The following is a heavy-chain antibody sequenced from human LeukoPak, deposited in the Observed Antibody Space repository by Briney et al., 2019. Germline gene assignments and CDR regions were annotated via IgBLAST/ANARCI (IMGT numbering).Heavy chain of an antibody. CDR2: INSDGSSR. D-gene: IGHD3-22*01. CDR3: ARGGPDSSDYSSLFDY. V-gene: IGHV3-74*01. Sequence: GSLRPSCAASGFTFSNYWMSWVRQAPGKGLVWVSRINSDGSSRHYADSVKGRFTISRDNAKNTLHLQMTSLRAEDTAVYYCARGGPDSSDYSSLFDYWGRGILVTVSS. CDR1: GFTFSNYW. J-gene: IGHJ4*02.